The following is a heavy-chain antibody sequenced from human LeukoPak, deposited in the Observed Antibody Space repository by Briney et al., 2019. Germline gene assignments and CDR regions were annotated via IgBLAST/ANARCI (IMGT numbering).Heavy chain of an antibody. CDR2: IYTSGST. D-gene: IGHD3-10*01. CDR1: GGSISSYY. J-gene: IGHJ3*02. Sequence: SETLSLTCTVSGGSISSYYWSWIRQPAGKGLEWIERIYTSGSTNYNPSLKSRVTMSVDTSKNQFSLKLSSVTAADTAVYYCARDRAMVRGVNEAFDIWGQGTMVTVSS. V-gene: IGHV4-4*07. CDR3: ARDRAMVRGVNEAFDI.